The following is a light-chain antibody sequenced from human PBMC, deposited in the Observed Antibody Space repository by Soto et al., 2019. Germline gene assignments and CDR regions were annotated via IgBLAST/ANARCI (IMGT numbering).Light chain of an antibody. CDR3: TSYTSSNTLYV. Sequence: HSALTQPASVSGSPGQSITISCTGTSSDVGGYNFVSWYQQHPGKAPKLMIYDVSNRPSGVSNRFSGSKSANTASLTISGLQADDEADYYCTSYTSSNTLYVFGTGTKLTVL. CDR2: DVS. CDR1: SSDVGGYNF. J-gene: IGLJ1*01. V-gene: IGLV2-14*01.